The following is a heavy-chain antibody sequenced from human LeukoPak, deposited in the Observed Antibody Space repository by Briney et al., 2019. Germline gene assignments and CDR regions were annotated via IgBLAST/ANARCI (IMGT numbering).Heavy chain of an antibody. J-gene: IGHJ4*02. CDR1: GGSFSGYY. Sequence: PSETLSLTCAVYGGSFSGYYWSWIRQPPGKGLEWIGEINHSGSTNYNPSLKSRVTISVDTSKNQFSLKLSSVTAADTAVYYCARRSRYSYGPHYFDYWGQGTLVTVSS. CDR3: ARRSRYSYGPHYFDY. V-gene: IGHV4-34*01. D-gene: IGHD5-18*01. CDR2: INHSGST.